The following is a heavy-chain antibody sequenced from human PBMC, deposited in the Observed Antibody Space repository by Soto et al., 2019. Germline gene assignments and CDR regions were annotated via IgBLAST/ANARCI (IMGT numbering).Heavy chain of an antibody. Sequence: PGGSLRLSCVGSGFMLSNYAMSWVRQAPGKGLEWVSANGGSGISTYYAESVKGRFTISRDNSKNTLYLQMNSLRAEDTAIYYCARTRWTSGYWFEYWGQGTLVTVSS. CDR1: GFMLSNYA. CDR2: NGGSGIST. V-gene: IGHV3-23*01. J-gene: IGHJ4*02. CDR3: ARTRWTSGYWFEY. D-gene: IGHD3-22*01.